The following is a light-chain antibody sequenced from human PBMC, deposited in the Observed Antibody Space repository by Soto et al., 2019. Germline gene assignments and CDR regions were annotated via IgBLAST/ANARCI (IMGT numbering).Light chain of an antibody. CDR1: QGISSR. CDR3: QQANTFPWT. J-gene: IGKJ1*01. CDR2: AAS. Sequence: DIQMTQSPSSVSASVGDRVTIACRASQGISSRLAWYQQKPGAPPKLLIYAASTLHSGVPPRFSRSGSGTDFALTISSLQPEDFATYYYQQANTFPWTCGQGTKVDIK. V-gene: IGKV1-12*01.